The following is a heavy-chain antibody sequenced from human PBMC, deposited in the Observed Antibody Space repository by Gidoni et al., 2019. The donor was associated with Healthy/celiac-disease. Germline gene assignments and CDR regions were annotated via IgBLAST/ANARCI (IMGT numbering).Heavy chain of an antibody. J-gene: IGHJ6*03. CDR2: INHSGST. V-gene: IGHV4-34*01. Sequence: QVQLQQWGAGLLKPSETLSLTCAVYGGSFIGYYWSWIRQPPGKGLEWIGEINHSGSTNYNPSLKSRVTISVDTSKNQFSLKLSSVTAADTAVYYCARSSRGPRAVAGPNYYYYYMDVWGKGTTVTVSS. CDR1: GGSFIGYY. CDR3: ARSSRGPRAVAGPNYYYYYMDV. D-gene: IGHD6-19*01.